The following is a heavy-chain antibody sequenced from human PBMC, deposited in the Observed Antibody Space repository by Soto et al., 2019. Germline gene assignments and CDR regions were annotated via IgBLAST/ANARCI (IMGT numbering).Heavy chain of an antibody. Sequence: QVQLVESGGGVVQPGRSLRLSCAASGFTFSSYGMHWVRQAPGKGLEWVAVIWYDGSNKYYADSVKGRFTISRDNSKNTLYLQMNSLRAEDMAVYYCARELDFWSGYSMWGQGTLVTVSS. CDR3: ARELDFWSGYSM. CDR1: GFTFSSYG. V-gene: IGHV3-33*01. CDR2: IWYDGSNK. D-gene: IGHD3-3*01. J-gene: IGHJ4*02.